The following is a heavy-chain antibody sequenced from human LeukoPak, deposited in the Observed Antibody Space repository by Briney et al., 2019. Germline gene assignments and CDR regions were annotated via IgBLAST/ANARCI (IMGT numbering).Heavy chain of an antibody. D-gene: IGHD1/OR15-1a*01. CDR2: ISTTGGNT. CDR3: VRTIGQYDY. Sequence: PGGSLRLSCSASGFTFSNYALHWVRQAPGKGLEYVSAISTTGGNTYYADSVRDRFTISRDNSKNTLYLQMSSLRAEDTAVYYCVRTIGQYDYWGQGTLVTVSS. CDR1: GFTFSNYA. V-gene: IGHV3-64D*09. J-gene: IGHJ4*02.